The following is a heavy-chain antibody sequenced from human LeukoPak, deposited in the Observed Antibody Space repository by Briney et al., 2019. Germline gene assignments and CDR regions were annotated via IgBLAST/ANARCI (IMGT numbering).Heavy chain of an antibody. CDR2: IYYSGST. Sequence: SQTLSLTCTVSGGSLSSGDYYWSWIRQPPGRGLEWLGYIYYSGSTNYNPSLKSRVTISVDTSKNQFSLKLSSVTAADTAVYYCARDGFDSSGGIDAFDIWGQGTMVTVSS. CDR1: GGSLSSGDYY. CDR3: ARDGFDSSGGIDAFDI. D-gene: IGHD3-22*01. J-gene: IGHJ3*02. V-gene: IGHV4-30-4*01.